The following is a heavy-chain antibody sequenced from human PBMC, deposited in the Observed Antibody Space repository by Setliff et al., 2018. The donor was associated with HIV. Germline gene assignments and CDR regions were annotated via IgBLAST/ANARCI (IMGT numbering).Heavy chain of an antibody. J-gene: IGHJ6*02. CDR3: ARGRSCSSSSCYLVYYYYYGMDV. V-gene: IGHV4-4*02. CDR1: GASISSDKW. CDR2: INHGGIT. D-gene: IGHD2-2*01. Sequence: SETLSLTCTVSGASISSDKWCSWVRQAPGKGLEWIGEINHGGITNYNPSLKSRVTISIDTSKNQFSLKLSSVTAADTAVYYCARGRSCSSSSCYLVYYYYYGMDVWGHGSTVTVS.